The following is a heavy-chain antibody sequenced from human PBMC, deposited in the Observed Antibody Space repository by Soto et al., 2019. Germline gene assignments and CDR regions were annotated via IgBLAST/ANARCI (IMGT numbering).Heavy chain of an antibody. D-gene: IGHD5-12*01. V-gene: IGHV3-21*01. CDR1: GFTFSTYS. Sequence: EVQLVESGGGLVKPGGSLRLSCAASGFTFSTYSMNWVRQAPGKGLEWVSSISSSSDYIFYADSVKGRFTISRDNAKNSLYLQMNSLRAEDTAVYYCARGGICSGYGYDYWGQGTLVTVSS. J-gene: IGHJ4*02. CDR2: ISSSSDYI. CDR3: ARGGICSGYGYDY.